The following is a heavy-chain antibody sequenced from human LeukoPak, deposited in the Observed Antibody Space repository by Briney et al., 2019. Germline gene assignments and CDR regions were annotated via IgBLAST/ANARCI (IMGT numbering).Heavy chain of an antibody. Sequence: ASVKVSCKASGGTFSSYAISWVRQAPGQGLEWMGGIIPIFGTANYAQKFQGRVTITTDESTSTAYMELSSLRSEDTAVYYCARVVTYHYGSGSLHRFDPWGQGTLVTVSS. J-gene: IGHJ5*02. D-gene: IGHD3-10*01. CDR2: IIPIFGTA. CDR1: GGTFSSYA. CDR3: ARVVTYHYGSGSLHRFDP. V-gene: IGHV1-69*05.